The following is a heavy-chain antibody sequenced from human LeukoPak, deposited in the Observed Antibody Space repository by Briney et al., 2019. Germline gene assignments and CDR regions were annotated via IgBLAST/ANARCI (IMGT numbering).Heavy chain of an antibody. J-gene: IGHJ6*03. CDR1: GFTFSSYS. V-gene: IGHV3-21*01. CDR3: AREGDDFWSGYYFPYYYYYYMDV. Sequence: GGSLRLSCAASGFTFSSYSMNWVRQAPGKGLEWVSSISSSSSYIYYADSVKGRFTISRDNAKNSLYLQMNSLRAEDTAVYYCAREGDDFWSGYYFPYYYYYYMDVWGKGTTVTVSS. D-gene: IGHD3-3*01. CDR2: ISSSSSYI.